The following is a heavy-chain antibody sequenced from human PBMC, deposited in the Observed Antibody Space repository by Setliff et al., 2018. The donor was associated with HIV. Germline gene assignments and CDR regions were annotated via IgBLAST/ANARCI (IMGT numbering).Heavy chain of an antibody. J-gene: IGHJ3*02. D-gene: IGHD2-8*01. Sequence: SETLSLTCAVSGSSIRGAYYWGWIRQPPGKGLEWIGSFYHGGSTLYNPSLRSRATMSVDTSKNQFSLMLSSVTAADTAVYYCARDMHANINAQDIWGQGTVVTVSS. CDR2: FYHGGST. CDR3: ARDMHANINAQDI. CDR1: GSSIRGAYY. V-gene: IGHV4-38-2*02.